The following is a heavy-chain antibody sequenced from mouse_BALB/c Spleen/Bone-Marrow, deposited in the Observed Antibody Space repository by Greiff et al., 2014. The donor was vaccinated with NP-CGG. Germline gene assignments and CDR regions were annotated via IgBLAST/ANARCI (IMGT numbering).Heavy chain of an antibody. CDR3: TLLLRSPY. D-gene: IGHD1-1*01. CDR1: GYTFTSYY. CDR2: IKPSNGGT. J-gene: IGHJ3*01. Sequence: QVQLQQSGAELVKPGASVKLSCKASGYTFTSYYMYWVKQRPGQGLEWIGEIKPSNGGTNFNEKLKSKATLTVDKSSSTAYMQLSSLTSEDSAVYYCTLLLRSPYGGQGTLVTVSA. V-gene: IGHV1S81*02.